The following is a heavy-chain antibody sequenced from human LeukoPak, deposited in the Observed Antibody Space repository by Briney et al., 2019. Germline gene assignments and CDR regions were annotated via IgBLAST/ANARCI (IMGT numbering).Heavy chain of an antibody. CDR3: ATLNTAPREFDY. D-gene: IGHD5-18*01. V-gene: IGHV4-39*07. Sequence: PSETLSLTCTVSGGSISGSSYYWGWIRQPPGTGLEWIGSIFHSGSTYYNPSLKSRVTISVDTSKNQFSLKLSSVTAADTAVYYCATLNTAPREFDYWGQGTLVTVSS. J-gene: IGHJ4*02. CDR1: GGSISGSSYY. CDR2: IFHSGST.